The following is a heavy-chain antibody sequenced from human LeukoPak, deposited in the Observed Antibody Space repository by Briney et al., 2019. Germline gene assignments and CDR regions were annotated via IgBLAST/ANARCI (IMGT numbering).Heavy chain of an antibody. D-gene: IGHD3-22*01. J-gene: IGHJ4*02. CDR3: ALTYYYDSSGYYFDY. CDR2: IYYSGST. Sequence: SETLSLTCTVSGGSLSSGDYYWSWIRQPPGKGLEWIGYIYYSGSTYYNPSLKSRVTISVDTSKNQFSLKLSSVTAADTAVYYCALTYYYDSSGYYFDYWGQGTLVTVSS. CDR1: GGSLSSGDYY. V-gene: IGHV4-30-4*01.